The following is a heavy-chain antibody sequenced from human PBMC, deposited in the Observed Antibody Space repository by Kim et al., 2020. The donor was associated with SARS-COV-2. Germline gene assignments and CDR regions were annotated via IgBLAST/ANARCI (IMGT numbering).Heavy chain of an antibody. D-gene: IGHD2-15*01. CDR2: ISYDGSNK. Sequence: GGSLRLSCAASGFTFSSYAMHWVRQAPGKGLEWVAVISYDGSNKYYADSVKGRFTISRDNSKNTLYLQMNSLRAEDTAVYYCARDYCSGGSCYFDYWGQGTLVTVSS. J-gene: IGHJ4*02. CDR3: ARDYCSGGSCYFDY. V-gene: IGHV3-30-3*01. CDR1: GFTFSSYA.